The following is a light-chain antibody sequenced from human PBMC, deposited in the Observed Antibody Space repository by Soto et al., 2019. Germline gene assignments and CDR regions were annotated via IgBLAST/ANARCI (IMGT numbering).Light chain of an antibody. J-gene: IGKJ5*01. CDR2: DES. Sequence: EIVLTQSPATLSLSPGERATLSCRASQSVSRYLAWYQQKPGQAPRLLIYDESNTATAVPARFSGSVSGTDFTLTSSSLEPEDFALYYCQQRFNWPMPFAQGTRLEIK. CDR1: QSVSRY. V-gene: IGKV3-11*01. CDR3: QQRFNWPMP.